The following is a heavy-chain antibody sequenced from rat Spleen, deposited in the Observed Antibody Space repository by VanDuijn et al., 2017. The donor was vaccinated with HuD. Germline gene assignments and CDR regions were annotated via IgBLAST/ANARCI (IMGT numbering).Heavy chain of an antibody. J-gene: IGHJ3*01. D-gene: IGHD1-6*01. Sequence: EVQLVESGGGLVQPGRSLKLSCAASGFTLSNRYMAWVRQAPMKGLEWVASITNAAGKVHYPDSVKGRFTISRDNAKNTQYLQMDSLRSEDTATYYCARGGYTTDYFYVGWFAYWGQGTLVTVSS. CDR3: ARGGYTTDYFYVGWFAY. CDR1: GFTLSNRY. CDR2: ITNAAGKV. V-gene: IGHV5S13*01.